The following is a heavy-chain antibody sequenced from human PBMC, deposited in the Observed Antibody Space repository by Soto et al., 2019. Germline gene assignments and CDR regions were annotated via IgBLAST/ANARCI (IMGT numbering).Heavy chain of an antibody. V-gene: IGHV3-23*01. J-gene: IGHJ4*02. Sequence: PGGSLRLSCAASGFTFSSYAMSWVRQAPGKGLEWVSAISGSGGSTYYADSVKGRFTISRDNSKNTLYLQMNSLRDKDTAVYYCAKVQGPPRGIAAASHFDYWGQGTLGTVSS. D-gene: IGHD6-13*01. CDR3: AKVQGPPRGIAAASHFDY. CDR2: ISGSGGST. CDR1: GFTFSSYA.